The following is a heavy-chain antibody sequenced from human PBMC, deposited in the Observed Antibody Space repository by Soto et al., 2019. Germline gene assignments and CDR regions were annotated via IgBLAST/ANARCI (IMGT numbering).Heavy chain of an antibody. CDR3: ARGVGFGYYYYHMDL. D-gene: IGHD3-10*01. J-gene: IGHJ6*02. Sequence: SETLSLTCTVSVDSFTSVSDYWSWIRQPPGKGLEWIGYIYYSGSADYNPSLGSRVTISIDTSKNQFSLKLTSVAAADTAVYYCARGVGFGYYYYHMDLWGQGTTVTVSS. CDR2: IYYSGSA. V-gene: IGHV4-61*01. CDR1: VDSFTSVSDY.